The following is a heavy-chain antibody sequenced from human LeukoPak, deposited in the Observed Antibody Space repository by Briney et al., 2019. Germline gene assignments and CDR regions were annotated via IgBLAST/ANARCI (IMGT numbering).Heavy chain of an antibody. V-gene: IGHV3-15*01. CDR3: TTESDSGTWGEDYFDY. D-gene: IGHD1-26*01. J-gene: IGHJ4*02. CDR2: IKNKLNGETT. Sequence: GGSLRLSCKVSGFTSNSPWMSWVRQAPGNGLEWVGRIKNKLNGETTDYAAPVEGRVTISRDESKNRLYLQMNSLKTEDTGMYYRTTESDSGTWGEDYFDYWGQGTLVTVS. CDR1: GFTSNSPW.